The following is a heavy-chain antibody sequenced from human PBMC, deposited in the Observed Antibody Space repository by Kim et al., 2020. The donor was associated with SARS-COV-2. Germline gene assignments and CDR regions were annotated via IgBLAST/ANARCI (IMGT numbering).Heavy chain of an antibody. J-gene: IGHJ4*02. Sequence: GGSLRLSCAASGFTFSSYGMHWVRQAPGKGLEWVAVISYDGSNKYYADSVKGRFTISRDNSKNTLYLQMNSLRAEDTAVYYCAKMGITGTSSFDYWGQGT. CDR3: AKMGITGTSSFDY. CDR2: ISYDGSNK. D-gene: IGHD1-20*01. CDR1: GFTFSSYG. V-gene: IGHV3-30*18.